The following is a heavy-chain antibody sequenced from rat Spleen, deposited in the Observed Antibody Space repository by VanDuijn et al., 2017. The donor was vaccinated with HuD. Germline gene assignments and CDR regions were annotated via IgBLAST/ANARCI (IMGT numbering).Heavy chain of an antibody. CDR3: ARLGGLRNWFAY. CDR2: ISTGGGNT. D-gene: IGHD4-3*01. J-gene: IGHJ2*01. Sequence: EVQLVESGGGLVQPGRSLKLSCAASGFTFSNYDMAWVRQAPTKGLEWVASISTGGGNTYYRDSVKGRFTISRDNAKSTLYLQMDSLRSEDTATYFCARLGGLRNWFAYWGQGVMVTVSS. CDR1: GFTFSNYD. V-gene: IGHV5S23*01.